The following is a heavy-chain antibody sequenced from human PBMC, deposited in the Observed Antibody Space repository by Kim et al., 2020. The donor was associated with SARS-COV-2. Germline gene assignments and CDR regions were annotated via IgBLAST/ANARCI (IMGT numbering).Heavy chain of an antibody. J-gene: IGHJ4*02. CDR3: ARRGGTVVPHYFDS. CDR1: GGSISSSSYY. Sequence: SETLSLTCTVSGGSISSSSYYWGWIRQPPGKGLEWIVSIYDSGSTYDNPSLKSRVTISVDTSKNQFSLKLSSGTAADTAVYYCARRGGTVVPHYFDSWGQGTLVTVSS. CDR2: IYDSGST. D-gene: IGHD4-17*01. V-gene: IGHV4-39*01.